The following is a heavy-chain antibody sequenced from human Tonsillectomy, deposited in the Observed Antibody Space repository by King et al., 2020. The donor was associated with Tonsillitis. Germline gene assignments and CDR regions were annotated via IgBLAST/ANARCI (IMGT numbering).Heavy chain of an antibody. D-gene: IGHD6-13*01. CDR3: AKDVGARVAAAF. Sequence: VQLVEAGGGLGQPGRSLRLSCAGSGFTFDDYSIHWVRQAPGKGLEWVACISWNSGSIGYGDSVKGRFTISRDNAKNSLFLQMNSLRPEDTAMYYCAKDVGARVAAAFWGQGTLVTVSS. CDR2: ISWNSGSI. J-gene: IGHJ4*02. CDR1: GFTFDDYS. V-gene: IGHV3-9*01.